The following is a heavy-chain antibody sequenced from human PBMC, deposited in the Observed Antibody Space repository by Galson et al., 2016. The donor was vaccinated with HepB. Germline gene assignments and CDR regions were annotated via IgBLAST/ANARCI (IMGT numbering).Heavy chain of an antibody. CDR2: IDYCSSTI. CDR1: GFTFSDST. D-gene: IGHD1-26*01. V-gene: IGHV3-48*02. J-gene: IGHJ4*02. Sequence: SLRLSCAASGFTFSDSTMNWVRQAPGKGLEWVSYIDYCSSTIYYADSVKGRFTISRDNAMNSLYLQMNILRDEDTAVYYCAMLSTYRYPSVDHWGQGTLVTVSS. CDR3: AMLSTYRYPSVDH.